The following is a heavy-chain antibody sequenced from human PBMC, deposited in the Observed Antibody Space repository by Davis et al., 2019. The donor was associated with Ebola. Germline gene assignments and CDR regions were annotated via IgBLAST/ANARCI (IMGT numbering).Heavy chain of an antibody. CDR2: IYSGGSA. D-gene: IGHD1-26*01. CDR3: ARGSGSYLGAFDY. V-gene: IGHV3-53*04. Sequence: GESLKISCAASGFTVSSNYMSWVRQAPGKGLEWVSVIYSGGSAYYADSVKGRFTISRHNSKNTLYLQMNSLRAEDTAVYYCARGSGSYLGAFDYWGQGTLVTVSS. CDR1: GFTVSSNY. J-gene: IGHJ4*02.